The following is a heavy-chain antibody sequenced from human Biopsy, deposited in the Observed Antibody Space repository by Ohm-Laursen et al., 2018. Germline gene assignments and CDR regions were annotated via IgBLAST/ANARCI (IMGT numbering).Heavy chain of an antibody. Sequence: SLRLSCAASGFTFNNYAMNWVRQAPGKGLEWVSSISWNGGSSGYADPVKGRFTISRDNARKSLYLQMNSLRPEDTALYYCAKDISIGGFAISYYYGMDVWGQGTTVTVSS. V-gene: IGHV3-9*01. CDR1: GFTFNNYA. CDR3: AKDISIGGFAISYYYGMDV. D-gene: IGHD2-21*01. CDR2: ISWNGGSS. J-gene: IGHJ6*02.